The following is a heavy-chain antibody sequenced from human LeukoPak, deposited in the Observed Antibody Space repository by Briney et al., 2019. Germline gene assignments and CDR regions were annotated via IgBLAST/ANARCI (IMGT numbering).Heavy chain of an antibody. V-gene: IGHV1-18*01. Sequence: ASVKVSCKASGYTFTSYGISWVRQAPGQGLEWMGWIGAYNGNTNYAQKLQGRVTMTTDTSTSTAYMELRSLRSDDTAVYYCAKDPGVGATVDFDYWGQGTLVTVSS. J-gene: IGHJ4*02. CDR2: IGAYNGNT. CDR3: AKDPGVGATVDFDY. D-gene: IGHD1-26*01. CDR1: GYTFTSYG.